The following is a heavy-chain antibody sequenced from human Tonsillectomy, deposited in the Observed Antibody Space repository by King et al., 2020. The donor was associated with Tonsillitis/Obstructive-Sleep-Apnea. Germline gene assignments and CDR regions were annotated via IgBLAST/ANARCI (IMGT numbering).Heavy chain of an antibody. Sequence: VQLVESGAEVKKPGASVKVSCKASGYTFTSYGISWVRQAPGQGLEWMGWISAYNGNTNYAQKLQGRVTMTTDTSTSTAYMELRSLRSDDTAVNYCARDRPAKYSGSDDAFDIWGQGTMVTVSS. V-gene: IGHV1-18*01. CDR3: ARDRPAKYSGSDDAFDI. CDR1: GYTFTSYG. J-gene: IGHJ3*02. CDR2: ISAYNGNT. D-gene: IGHD1-26*01.